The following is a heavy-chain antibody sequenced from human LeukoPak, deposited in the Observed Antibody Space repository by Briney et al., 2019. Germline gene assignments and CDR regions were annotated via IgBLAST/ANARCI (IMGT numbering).Heavy chain of an antibody. J-gene: IGHJ1*01. V-gene: IGHV4-61*02. Sequence: SETLSLTCTVSGGSISSGGYFWSWIRQPAGKGLEWIGRIYTSGGTNYNPSLNSRVTVSIDTSTNQFSLRLTSVTAADTAVYYCATHCSHTSCHTGGGFQHWGQGTLVTVSS. CDR2: IYTSGGT. CDR1: GGSISSGGYF. CDR3: ATHCSHTSCHTGGGFQH. D-gene: IGHD2-2*02.